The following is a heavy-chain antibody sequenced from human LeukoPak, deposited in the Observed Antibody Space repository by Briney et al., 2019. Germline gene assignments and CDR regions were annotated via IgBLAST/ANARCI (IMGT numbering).Heavy chain of an antibody. CDR1: GFTFGSYA. J-gene: IGHJ4*02. CDR3: ARDRIGVAGTGSFDY. Sequence: GGSLRLSCAASGFTFGSYAMFWVRQAPGRGPEWVSTISGSGGSIYYADSVKGRFTISRDNSKNTVYLQMNSLRVDDTAVFYCARDRIGVAGTGSFDYWGQGTLVTVSS. V-gene: IGHV3-23*01. D-gene: IGHD6-19*01. CDR2: ISGSGGSI.